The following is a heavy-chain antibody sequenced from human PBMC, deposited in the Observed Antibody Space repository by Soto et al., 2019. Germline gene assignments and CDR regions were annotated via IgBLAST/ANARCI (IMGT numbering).Heavy chain of an antibody. D-gene: IGHD6-6*01. CDR1: GFTFSSDA. CDR3: ARGARAEYYYMEG. CDR2: ISSNGVGT. Sequence: EVQLVESGGGLAQPGGSLRLSCAASGFTFSSDAMDWVRQAPGKGLEYVSGISSNGVGTYYASSVKGRFTISRDNSRRTVYLQMDSLSPEDMAVYYCARGARAEYYYMEGWGKVTTVTV. V-gene: IGHV3-64*01. J-gene: IGHJ6*03.